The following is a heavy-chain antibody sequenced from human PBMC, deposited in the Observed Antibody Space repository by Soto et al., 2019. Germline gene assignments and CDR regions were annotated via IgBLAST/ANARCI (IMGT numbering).Heavy chain of an antibody. Sequence: QVQLQESGPGLVKPSGTLSLTCAVSGGSISSSNWWSWVRQPPGKGLEWIGEIYHSGSTNYNPSLESRVTIAVDKSKNQFSLKLSSVTAADTAVYYCARAVDDYGGNSYFDYWGQGTLVTVSS. J-gene: IGHJ4*02. D-gene: IGHD4-17*01. CDR3: ARAVDDYGGNSYFDY. CDR1: GGSISSSNW. CDR2: IYHSGST. V-gene: IGHV4-4*02.